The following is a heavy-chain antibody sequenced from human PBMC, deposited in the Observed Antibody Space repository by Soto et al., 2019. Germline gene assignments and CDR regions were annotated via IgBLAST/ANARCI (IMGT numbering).Heavy chain of an antibody. CDR3: ARHFKWLSDAFDI. CDR1: GGSIISSSYY. Sequence: KTSETLSLTCTVSGGSIISSSYYFVGMRQPPWNGLEWIGSIYYSGSTYYNPSLKSRVTISVDTSKNQFSLKLSSVTAADTAVYHCARHFKWLSDAFDIWGQGTMVTVSS. J-gene: IGHJ3*02. D-gene: IGHD6-19*01. V-gene: IGHV4-39*01. CDR2: IYYSGST.